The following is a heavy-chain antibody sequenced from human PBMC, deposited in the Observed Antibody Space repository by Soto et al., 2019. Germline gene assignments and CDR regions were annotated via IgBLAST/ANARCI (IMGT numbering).Heavy chain of an antibody. CDR2: IDHSGYT. CDR1: GGSFSGYY. D-gene: IGHD3-3*01. V-gene: IGHV4-34*01. J-gene: IGHJ5*02. Sequence: SETLSLTCAVYGGSFSGYYWNWIRQPPGKGLEWIGEIDHSGYTNYNPSLKSRVTISVDTSKNQFSLRLTSVAAADTAVYYCARVRDWFDPWGQGTLVTVS. CDR3: ARVRDWFDP.